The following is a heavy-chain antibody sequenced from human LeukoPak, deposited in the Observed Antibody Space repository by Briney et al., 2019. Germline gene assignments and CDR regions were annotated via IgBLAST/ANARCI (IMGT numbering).Heavy chain of an antibody. CDR2: IYTRGST. Sequence: SETLSLTCTVSGGSINNYYWSWIRQPAGKGLEWIGRIYTRGSTNYNPSLKSRVTMSVDTSKNHFSLELSSVTAADTAVYYCARERYCSADICSGGDAFDIWGQGTMVSVSS. D-gene: IGHD2-15*01. CDR3: ARERYCSADICSGGDAFDI. CDR1: GGSINNYY. J-gene: IGHJ3*02. V-gene: IGHV4-4*07.